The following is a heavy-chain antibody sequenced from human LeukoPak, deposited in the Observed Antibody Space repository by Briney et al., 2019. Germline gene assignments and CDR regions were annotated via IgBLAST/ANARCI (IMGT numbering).Heavy chain of an antibody. J-gene: IGHJ5*02. Sequence: GGSLRLSCAASGFTFSHYSMHWVRQAPGKGLEYVSAINSNGDDTYYVNSVKGRFTISRDNSKNTLYLQMNSLRAEDTAVYYCARDFEVPAAPGHWFDPWGQGTLVTVSS. CDR3: ARDFEVPAAPGHWFDP. D-gene: IGHD2-2*01. CDR2: INSNGDDT. CDR1: GFTFSHYS. V-gene: IGHV3-64*01.